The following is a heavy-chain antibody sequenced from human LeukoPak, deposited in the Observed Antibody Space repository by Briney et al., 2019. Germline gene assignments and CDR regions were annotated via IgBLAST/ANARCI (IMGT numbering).Heavy chain of an antibody. D-gene: IGHD6-19*01. CDR2: IHYSGST. V-gene: IGHV4-59*01. CDR1: GGSIGSYY. J-gene: IGHJ4*02. Sequence: SETLSLTCTVSGGSIGSYYWNWIRQAPGKGLEWIGYIHYSGSTDHNSALKSRVTISVDTSKNQYSLKLSSVTAADTAVYYCARDGVAGGFDYWGQGTLVTVS. CDR3: ARDGVAGGFDY.